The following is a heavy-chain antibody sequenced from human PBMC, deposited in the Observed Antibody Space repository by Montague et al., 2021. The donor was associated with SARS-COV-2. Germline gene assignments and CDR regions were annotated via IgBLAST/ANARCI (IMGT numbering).Heavy chain of an antibody. CDR3: ARVLVVTYYGMDV. CDR1: GFTFSSYE. Sequence: SLRLSCAASGFTFSSYEMNWVRQAPGKGLGWVSYISSSGSTIYYADSVKGRFTISRDNAKNSLYLQMNSLRAEDTAVYYCARVLVVTYYGMDVWGQGTTVTVSS. D-gene: IGHD3-22*01. CDR2: ISSSGSTI. V-gene: IGHV3-48*03. J-gene: IGHJ6*02.